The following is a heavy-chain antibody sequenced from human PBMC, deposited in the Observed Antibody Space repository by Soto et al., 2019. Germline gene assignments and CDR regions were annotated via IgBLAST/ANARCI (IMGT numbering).Heavy chain of an antibody. CDR1: GYSFTSYW. D-gene: IGHD5-12*01. CDR2: IYPGDSDT. J-gene: IGHJ3*02. CDR3: ARSRVSTPRLEDPFDI. V-gene: IGHV5-51*01. Sequence: PGESLKISCKGSGYSFTSYWISWVRQMPGKGLEYMGIIYPGDSDTRYSPSFQGQVTISADKSISAAYLQWTSLKASDTAIYYCARSRVSTPRLEDPFDIWGQGTMVTVSS.